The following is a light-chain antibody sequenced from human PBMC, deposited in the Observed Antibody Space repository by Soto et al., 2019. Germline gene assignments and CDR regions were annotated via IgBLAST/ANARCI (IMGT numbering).Light chain of an antibody. CDR1: QSISSSS. CDR2: DAS. J-gene: IGKJ4*01. Sequence: EFVLTQSPGTLSLSPGERATLSCRASQSISSSSLAWYQPKPGQAPRLLIYDASSRAAGIPDSFSGSGSGTDFTLTISRLEPEDFAVYYCQHYGSSSLTFGGGTKGDIK. CDR3: QHYGSSSLT. V-gene: IGKV3-20*01.